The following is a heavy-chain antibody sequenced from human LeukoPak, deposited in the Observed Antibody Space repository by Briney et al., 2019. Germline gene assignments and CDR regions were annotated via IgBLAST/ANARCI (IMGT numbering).Heavy chain of an antibody. CDR2: MNPNSGNT. J-gene: IGHJ6*02. CDR1: GYTFTSYD. D-gene: IGHD3-10*01. CDR3: ARGDMAWFGELSSMDV. Sequence: ASVKVSCKASGYTFTSYDINWVRRATGQGLEWMGWMNPNSGNTGYAQKFQGRVTMTRNTSISTAYMELSSLRSEDTAVYYCARGDMAWFGELSSMDVWGQGTTVTVS. V-gene: IGHV1-8*01.